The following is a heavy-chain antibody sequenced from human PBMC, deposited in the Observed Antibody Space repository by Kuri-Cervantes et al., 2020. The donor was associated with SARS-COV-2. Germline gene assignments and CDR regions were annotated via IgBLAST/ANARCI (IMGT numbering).Heavy chain of an antibody. CDR3: AKYYSTSGYFS. J-gene: IGHJ5*02. V-gene: IGHV3-7*01. Sequence: GESLKISCAGSGFTFSNFVMNWVRQVPGKGLEWVASMKGDGSQETYLDSVRGRFAISRDNVQNLLWLQMNSLRADDTAVYYCAKYYSTSGYFSWGQGTLVTVSS. D-gene: IGHD3-22*01. CDR2: MKGDGSQE. CDR1: GFTFSNFV.